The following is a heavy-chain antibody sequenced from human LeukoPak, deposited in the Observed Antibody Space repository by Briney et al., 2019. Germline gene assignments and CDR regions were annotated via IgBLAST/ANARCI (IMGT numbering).Heavy chain of an antibody. Sequence: SETLSLTCTVSGGSISSGDYSWSWIRQPPGKGLEWIGYIYYSGSTYYNPSLKSRVTISVDTSKNQFSLKLSSVTAADTAVYYCASFWAGYGDAPGAFDPWGQGTLVTVSS. D-gene: IGHD4-17*01. V-gene: IGHV4-30-4*01. CDR1: GGSISSGDYS. J-gene: IGHJ5*02. CDR3: ASFWAGYGDAPGAFDP. CDR2: IYYSGST.